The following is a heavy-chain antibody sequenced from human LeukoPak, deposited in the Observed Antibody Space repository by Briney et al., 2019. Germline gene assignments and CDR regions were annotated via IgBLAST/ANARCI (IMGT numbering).Heavy chain of an antibody. CDR2: ISSSSSTI. CDR3: ARSKITIFGVDPFDY. V-gene: IGHV3-48*01. CDR1: GFTFSGYS. J-gene: IGHJ4*02. Sequence: GGSLRLSCAASGFTFSGYSMNWVRQAPGKGLEWVSYISSSSSTIYYADSVKGRFTISRDNAKNPLYLQMNSLRAEDTAVYYCARSKITIFGVDPFDYWGQGTLVTVSS. D-gene: IGHD3-3*01.